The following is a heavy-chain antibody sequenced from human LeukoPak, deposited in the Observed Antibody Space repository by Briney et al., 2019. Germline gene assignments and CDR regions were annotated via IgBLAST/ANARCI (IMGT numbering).Heavy chain of an antibody. D-gene: IGHD1-26*01. J-gene: IGHJ4*02. Sequence: SETLSLTCTVSGVSISSGGYYWTWIRQPPGKGLEWIGYIYHTGSTYYNPSLKSRVTISVDRSKNQFSLKLNSVTTADTAVYYCARMLRIGGWELQYWGQGTLVTVSS. V-gene: IGHV4-30-2*01. CDR2: IYHTGST. CDR3: ARMLRIGGWELQY. CDR1: GVSISSGGYY.